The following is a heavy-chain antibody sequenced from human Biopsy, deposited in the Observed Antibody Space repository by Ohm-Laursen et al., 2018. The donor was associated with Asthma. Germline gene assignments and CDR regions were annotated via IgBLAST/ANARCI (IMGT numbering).Heavy chain of an antibody. CDR3: LRDTLGYYFDI. CDR1: GRHFGSYN. V-gene: IGHV3-30-3*01. CDR2: ITFDGSTQ. D-gene: IGHD6-13*01. Sequence: SLRLSCAAFGRHFGSYNMHWARQAPGKGLEWVAVITFDGSTQHYGDSVKGRFTISRDNSKNMLFLQMNSLRAEDTAVYYCLRDTLGYYFDIWGQGTQVTVSS. J-gene: IGHJ4*02.